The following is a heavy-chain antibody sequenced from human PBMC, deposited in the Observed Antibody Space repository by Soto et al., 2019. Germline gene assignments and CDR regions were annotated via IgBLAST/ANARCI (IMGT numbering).Heavy chain of an antibody. D-gene: IGHD5-12*01. Sequence: QVQLVQSGAEVKKPGASVKVSCKASGYTFTSYGISWVRQAPGQGLEWMGWISAYNGNTNYAQKLQGRVTMTTDTSTSTAYKELRSLRYDDTAVYYCARDGVEARDYVDIVATGWFDPWGQGTLVTVSS. CDR2: ISAYNGNT. CDR3: ARDGVEARDYVDIVATGWFDP. V-gene: IGHV1-18*01. CDR1: GYTFTSYG. J-gene: IGHJ5*02.